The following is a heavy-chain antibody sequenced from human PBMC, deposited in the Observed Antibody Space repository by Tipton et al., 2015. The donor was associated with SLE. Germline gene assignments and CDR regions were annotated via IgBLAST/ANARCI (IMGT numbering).Heavy chain of an antibody. J-gene: IGHJ4*02. CDR1: GGSISSHY. V-gene: IGHV4-59*11. Sequence: TLSLTCTVSGGSISSHYWSWIRQPPGKGLEWIGYIYNSGSTRYNPSLKSRVTISVDTSKNQFSLKLSSVTAADTAVYYCARHRDYYDKSGFDYWGQGTLVTVSS. CDR3: ARHRDYYDKSGFDY. D-gene: IGHD3-22*01. CDR2: IYNSGST.